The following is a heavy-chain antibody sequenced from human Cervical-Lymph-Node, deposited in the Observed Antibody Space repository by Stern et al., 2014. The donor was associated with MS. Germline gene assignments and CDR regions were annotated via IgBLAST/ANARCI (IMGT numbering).Heavy chain of an antibody. CDR3: ARVSSGY. CDR1: GFTFSSYG. J-gene: IGHJ4*02. Sequence: EVQLEESGGGLVQPGGSLRLSCAASGFTFSSYGMSWVRQAPGKGLEWVSSTSDSGRSTYYADSVKGRFTISRDNSKNTLYLQMNSLRVEDTAVYYCARVSSGYWGQGTLVTVST. V-gene: IGHV3-23*04. D-gene: IGHD2-8*01. CDR2: TSDSGRST.